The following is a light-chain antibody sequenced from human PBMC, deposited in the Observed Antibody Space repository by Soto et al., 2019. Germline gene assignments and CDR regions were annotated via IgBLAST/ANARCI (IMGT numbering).Light chain of an antibody. CDR1: ETVISN. V-gene: IGKV3-15*01. CDR2: GAS. CDR3: QQYGSSPLT. J-gene: IGKJ4*01. Sequence: EIVMTQSPATLSVSPGERATLSCRASETVISNLAWYQQKPGQAPRLLIYGASTRATGIPARFSGSGSGTDFMLTISRLEPEDFAGYYCQQYGSSPLTFGRGTKVEIK.